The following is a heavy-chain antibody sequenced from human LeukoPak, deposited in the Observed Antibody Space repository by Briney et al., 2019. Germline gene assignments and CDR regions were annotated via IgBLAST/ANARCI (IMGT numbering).Heavy chain of an antibody. D-gene: IGHD6-6*01. CDR3: ARGGSRSYTSSTLDY. CDR1: GGSITVYY. V-gene: IGHV4-59*12. J-gene: IGHJ4*02. Sequence: SETLSLTCSVSGGSITVYYWNWIRQSPGKGLEWIGSISYSGSTNYNPSLKSRVTISIDTSKNRFSLKVSSVLAADTAMYYCARGGSRSYTSSTLDYWGQGTLVTVSS. CDR2: ISYSGST.